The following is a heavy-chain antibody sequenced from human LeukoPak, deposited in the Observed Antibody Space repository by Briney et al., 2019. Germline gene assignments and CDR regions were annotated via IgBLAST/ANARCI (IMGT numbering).Heavy chain of an antibody. D-gene: IGHD5-24*01. Sequence: PVAPVKVSCKASGYTLTGYYMHCVRQAPGQGLEWMGIINPSSGSTSYAQKFQGRVTVTKDTSTSTVYMELSSLRSEDTAVYYCARGVLSREGYNSKLDYWGQGTLVTVSS. CDR1: GYTLTGYY. CDR3: ARGVLSREGYNSKLDY. V-gene: IGHV1-46*01. CDR2: INPSSGST. J-gene: IGHJ4*02.